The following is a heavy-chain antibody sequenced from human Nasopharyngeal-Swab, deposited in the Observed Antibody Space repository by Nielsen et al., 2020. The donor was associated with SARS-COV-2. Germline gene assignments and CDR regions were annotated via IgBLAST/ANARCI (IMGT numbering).Heavy chain of an antibody. CDR2: ISWNSGSI. D-gene: IGHD1-1*01. Sequence: GGSLRLSCAASGFTFDDYAMHWVRQAPGKGLEWVSGISWNSGSIGYADSVKGRFTISRDNAKNSLYLQMNSLRAEDTALYYCAKIASGTSNYFDYWGQGTLATVSS. J-gene: IGHJ4*02. CDR1: GFTFDDYA. V-gene: IGHV3-9*01. CDR3: AKIASGTSNYFDY.